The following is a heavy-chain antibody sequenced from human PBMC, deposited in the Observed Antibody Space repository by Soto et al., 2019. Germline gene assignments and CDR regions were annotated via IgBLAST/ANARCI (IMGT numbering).Heavy chain of an antibody. D-gene: IGHD6-13*01. V-gene: IGHV4-39*01. CDR1: GGSISSSGFH. CDR3: ARHFPRPNGIAGVDY. CDR2: IYYDGST. J-gene: IGHJ4*02. Sequence: SETLSLTCTVSGGSISSSGFHWGRIRQPPGKGLGWIGTIYYDGSTYYDPSLRSRVTISVDTSKNQFSLKMIYVTAADTAVYYCARHFPRPNGIAGVDYWGPGTLVTVSS.